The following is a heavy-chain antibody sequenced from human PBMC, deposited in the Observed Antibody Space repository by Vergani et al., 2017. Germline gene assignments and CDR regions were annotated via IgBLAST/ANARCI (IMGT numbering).Heavy chain of an antibody. Sequence: QVQLQQWGAGLLKPSETLSLTCSVYGGSFSGYYWSWFRQPPGKGLGLFGEINHSGSTNSNPSLKSRVTIYVGTSKNQFSLKLSSVPAADTAVYYCERVGSTTTVVTPSGNYYYYGMDVWGQGTTVTVSS. V-gene: IGHV4-34*01. CDR1: GGSFSGYY. CDR2: INHSGST. J-gene: IGHJ6*02. D-gene: IGHD4-23*01. CDR3: ERVGSTTTVVTPSGNYYYYGMDV.